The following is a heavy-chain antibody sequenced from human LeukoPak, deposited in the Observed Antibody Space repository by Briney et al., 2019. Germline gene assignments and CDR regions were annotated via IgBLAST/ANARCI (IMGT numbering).Heavy chain of an antibody. Sequence: GASVKVSCKASGYTFTSYDINWVRQATGQGLEWMGWINPNRGNTGYAQKFQGRVTMTTNTPISTAYMELSSLRSEDTAIYYCARGYSINCSSTSCNHYLNWFDPWGQGTLVTVSS. J-gene: IGHJ5*02. D-gene: IGHD2-2*01. CDR1: GYTFTSYD. CDR3: ARGYSINCSSTSCNHYLNWFDP. V-gene: IGHV1-8*01. CDR2: INPNRGNT.